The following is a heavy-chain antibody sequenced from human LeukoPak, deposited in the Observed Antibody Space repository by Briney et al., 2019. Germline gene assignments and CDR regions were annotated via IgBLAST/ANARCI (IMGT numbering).Heavy chain of an antibody. D-gene: IGHD3-10*01. CDR3: ARDYGSGSYYGFDY. J-gene: IGHJ4*02. CDR1: GGTFSSYA. Sequence: SVKVSCKASGGTFSSYAISWVRQAPGQGLEWMGRIIPIFGTANYAQKFQSRVTITTDESTSTAYMELSSLRSEDTAVYYCARDYGSGSYYGFDYWGQGTLVTVSS. V-gene: IGHV1-69*05. CDR2: IIPIFGTA.